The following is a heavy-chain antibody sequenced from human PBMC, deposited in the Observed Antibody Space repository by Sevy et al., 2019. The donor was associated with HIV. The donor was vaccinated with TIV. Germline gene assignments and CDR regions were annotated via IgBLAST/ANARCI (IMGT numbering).Heavy chain of an antibody. D-gene: IGHD4-4*01. J-gene: IGHJ6*02. CDR1: GFTFSSYD. V-gene: IGHV3-13*01. Sequence: GGSLRLSCAASGFTFSSYDMHWVRQATGKGLEWVSAIGTAGDTYYPGSVKGRFTISRENAKNSLYLQMNSRRAGDTAVYYCARACYSISTRCVFGGMDVWGQGTTVTVSS. CDR2: IGTAGDT. CDR3: ARACYSISTRCVFGGMDV.